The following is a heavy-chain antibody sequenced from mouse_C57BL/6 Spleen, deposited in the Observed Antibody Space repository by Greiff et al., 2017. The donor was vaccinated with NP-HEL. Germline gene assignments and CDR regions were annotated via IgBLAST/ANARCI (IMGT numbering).Heavy chain of an antibody. CDR2: ISSGSSTI. V-gene: IGHV5-17*01. D-gene: IGHD4-1*01. CDR3: AREGLTAYFDY. J-gene: IGHJ2*01. CDR1: GFTFSDYG. Sequence: EVKLMESGGGLVKPGGSLKLSCAASGFTFSDYGMHWVRQAPEKGLEWVAYISSGSSTIYYADTVKGRFTISRDNAKNTLFLQMTSLRSEDTAMYYCAREGLTAYFDYWGQGTTLTVSS.